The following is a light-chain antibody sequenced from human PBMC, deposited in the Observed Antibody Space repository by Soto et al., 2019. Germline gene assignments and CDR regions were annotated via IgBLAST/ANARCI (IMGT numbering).Light chain of an antibody. Sequence: QAVVTREPSLTVSPGGTVTLTCASSTGEVSSGNFPNWFQQKPGQAPRPLTYSTDSKYSWTPARFSGSLVGGKAALTLSGVQPEDEADYYCLLYYGGAGLFGTGTKLTVL. CDR2: STD. J-gene: IGLJ1*01. V-gene: IGLV7-43*01. CDR3: LLYYGGAGL. CDR1: TGEVSSGNF.